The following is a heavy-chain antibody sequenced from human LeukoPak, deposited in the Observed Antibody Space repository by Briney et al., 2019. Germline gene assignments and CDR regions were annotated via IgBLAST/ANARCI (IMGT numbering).Heavy chain of an antibody. CDR2: INGDGNST. CDR1: GFTFRSYW. D-gene: IGHD2-21*02. J-gene: IGHJ4*02. Sequence: GGSLRLSCVASGFTFRSYWMHWVRQAPGKGLVWVSRINGDGNSTSYADSVKGRFTISRDNSKNTLSLQMNSLRAEDTALYYCARGFVLGAAKNYFDYWGQGALVTVSS. CDR3: ARGFVLGAAKNYFDY. V-gene: IGHV3-74*01.